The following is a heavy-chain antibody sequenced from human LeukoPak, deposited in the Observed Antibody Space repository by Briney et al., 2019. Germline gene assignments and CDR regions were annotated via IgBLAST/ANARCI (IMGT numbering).Heavy chain of an antibody. J-gene: IGHJ4*02. V-gene: IGHV3-7*01. CDR3: ARDIAAPGLFFDY. CDR2: IKYDGSEI. Sequence: GGSLRLSCAASGFTLSSYWMSWVRQAPGKGLEWVANIKYDGSEIDYVDSVKGRFTISRDNAKNSLYLQMNSLRAEDTAVYYCARDIAAPGLFFDYWGQGTLATVSS. CDR1: GFTLSSYW. D-gene: IGHD6-13*01.